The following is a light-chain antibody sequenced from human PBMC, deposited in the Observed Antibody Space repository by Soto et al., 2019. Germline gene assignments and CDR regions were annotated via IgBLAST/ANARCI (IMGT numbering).Light chain of an antibody. CDR3: SSYTTSSTVV. Sequence: QSALTQPASISGSPGQSITISCTGTNSDVGGYNYVSWYQQYTGKAPKLMIYDVDNRPSGVSYRFSGSKSGKTASLTISGLQAEDEADYYCSSYTTSSTVVFGGGTKLTVL. CDR1: NSDVGGYNY. V-gene: IGLV2-14*01. J-gene: IGLJ2*01. CDR2: DVD.